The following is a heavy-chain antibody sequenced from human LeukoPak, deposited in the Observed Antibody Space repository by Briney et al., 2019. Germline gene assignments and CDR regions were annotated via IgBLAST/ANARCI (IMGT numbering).Heavy chain of an antibody. J-gene: IGHJ4*02. D-gene: IGHD3-10*01. CDR1: GFTFSSYE. Sequence: PGGSLRLSCAASGFTFSSYEMNWVRQAPGKGLEWVSYISSSGSTIYYADSVKGRFTISRDNAKNSLYLQMNSLRAEDTAVYYCARDPTYYYGSGSYYDYWGQGTLVTVSS. CDR3: ARDPTYYYGSGSYYDY. CDR2: ISSSGSTI. V-gene: IGHV3-48*03.